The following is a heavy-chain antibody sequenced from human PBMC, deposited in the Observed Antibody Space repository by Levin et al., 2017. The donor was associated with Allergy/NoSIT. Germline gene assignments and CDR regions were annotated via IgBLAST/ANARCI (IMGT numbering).Heavy chain of an antibody. CDR1: GFTFSSYG. CDR2: ISYDGSNK. CDR3: AKDSGYSFLWYFDY. V-gene: IGHV3-30*18. D-gene: IGHD5-18*01. Sequence: GGSLRLSCAASGFTFSSYGMHWVRQAPGKGLEWVAVISYDGSNKYYADSVKGRFTISRDNSKNTLYLQMNSLRAEDTAVYYCAKDSGYSFLWYFDYWGQGTLVTVSS. J-gene: IGHJ4*02.